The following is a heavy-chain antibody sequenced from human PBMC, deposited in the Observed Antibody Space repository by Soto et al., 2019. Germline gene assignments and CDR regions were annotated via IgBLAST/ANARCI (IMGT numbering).Heavy chain of an antibody. CDR3: ASLGVGDWANYYYYYGMDV. D-gene: IGHD2-21*02. CDR2: VTANGGST. V-gene: IGHV3-23*01. Sequence: EVQLLESGGGFVQPGGSLRLSCAATGFTFSVYAMTWVRQAPGKGLEWFSAVTANGGSTYSADSVKGRFTISRDNSKNTLFLQMNSLRAEDTAVYYCASLGVGDWANYYYYYGMDVW. CDR1: GFTFSVYA. J-gene: IGHJ6*01.